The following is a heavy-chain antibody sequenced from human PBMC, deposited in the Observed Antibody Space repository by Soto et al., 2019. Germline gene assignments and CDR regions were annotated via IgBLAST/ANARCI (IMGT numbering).Heavy chain of an antibody. J-gene: IGHJ5*02. D-gene: IGHD6-19*01. Sequence: GGSLRLSCAASGFSFTTHGIHWVRQAPGKGLEWVALISYDGTNKYYGDSVKGRFTISRDNSLNTLYLQMNSLRPENTAVDYFAVYTSGALFDPWGQGTLVTVSS. CDR2: ISYDGTNK. CDR3: AVYTSGALFDP. CDR1: GFSFTTHG. V-gene: IGHV3-30*03.